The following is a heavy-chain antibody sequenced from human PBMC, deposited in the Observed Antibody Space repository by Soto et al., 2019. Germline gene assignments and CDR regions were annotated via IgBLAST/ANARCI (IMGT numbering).Heavy chain of an antibody. Sequence: GGSLRLSCAASGFTFSSYGMHWVRQAPGKGLEWVAVISYDGSNKYYADSVKGRFTISRDNSKNTLYLQMNSLRAEDTAVYYCAKSPVAGPIPTEDASDIWGQGPMVTVSS. CDR1: GFTFSSYG. CDR2: ISYDGSNK. CDR3: AKSPVAGPIPTEDASDI. J-gene: IGHJ3*02. D-gene: IGHD6-19*01. V-gene: IGHV3-30*18.